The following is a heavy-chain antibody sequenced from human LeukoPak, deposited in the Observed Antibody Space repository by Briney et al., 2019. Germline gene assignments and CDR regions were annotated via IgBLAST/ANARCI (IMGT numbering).Heavy chain of an antibody. CDR1: ELIFSSYG. V-gene: IGHV3-30*18. CDR3: AKGRVPGTVTATYDAFDI. D-gene: IGHD2-21*02. CDR2: ISYDGTNK. Sequence: GGSLRLSCAASELIFSSYGMHWVRQAPGKGLEWVAVISYDGTNKYYADSVKGRFTISRDNSKNTLYLQMNGLRVEDSAVYFCAKGRVPGTVTATYDAFDIWGQGTMVTASS. J-gene: IGHJ3*02.